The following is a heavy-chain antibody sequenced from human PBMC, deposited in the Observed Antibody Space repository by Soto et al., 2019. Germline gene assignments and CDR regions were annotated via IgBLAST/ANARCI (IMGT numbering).Heavy chain of an antibody. D-gene: IGHD5-18*01. Sequence: QVQLQESGPGLVTASETLTLTCTISGGSINNYYWPWVRHPPGKGLEGIGRIYPSGRAHYNPSLQSRVTLSVDVSKNQFSLRVNSVTATDTAIYFCARDYDVNTALNYWYFDLWGRGTLVTVSS. CDR2: IYPSGRA. CDR3: ARDYDVNTALNYWYFDL. CDR1: GGSINNYY. V-gene: IGHV4-4*07. J-gene: IGHJ2*01.